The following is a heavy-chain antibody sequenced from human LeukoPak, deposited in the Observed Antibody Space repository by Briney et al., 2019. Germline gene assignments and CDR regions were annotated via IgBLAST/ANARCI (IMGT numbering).Heavy chain of an antibody. Sequence: SVKVSCKASGGTFSSYAISWVRQAPGQGLEWMGGIIPIFGTANYAQKFQGRVTITADESTSTAYMELSSLRSEDTAVYYCASPLYSSSSHRFGFDYWGQGTLVTVSS. D-gene: IGHD6-6*01. CDR3: ASPLYSSSSHRFGFDY. J-gene: IGHJ4*02. CDR1: GGTFSSYA. CDR2: IIPIFGTA. V-gene: IGHV1-69*13.